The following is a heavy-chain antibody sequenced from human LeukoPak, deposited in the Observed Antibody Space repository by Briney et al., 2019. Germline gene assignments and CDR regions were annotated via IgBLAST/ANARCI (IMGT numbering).Heavy chain of an antibody. V-gene: IGHV4-31*03. D-gene: IGHD6-13*01. CDR1: GGSISSGGHY. CDR2: IYYSEFT. CDR3: AGGLDSSKMGY. J-gene: IGHJ4*02. Sequence: PSETLSLTRTVSGGSISSGGHYWSWIRQHPGKGLEWIGSIYYSEFTYYNPSLKSRITISVDSSENQLSLKLTSVTAADTAVYYCAGGLDSSKMGYWGQGTLVTVSS.